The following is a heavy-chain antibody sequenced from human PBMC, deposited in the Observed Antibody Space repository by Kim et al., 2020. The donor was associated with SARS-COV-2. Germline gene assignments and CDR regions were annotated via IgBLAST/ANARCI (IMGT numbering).Heavy chain of an antibody. CDR1: GFTVSSNY. J-gene: IGHJ3*02. CDR2: IYSGGST. CDR3: ARGEVTTYQGWRRMDAFDI. D-gene: IGHD4-17*01. Sequence: GGSLRLSCAASGFTVSSNYMSWVRQAPGKGLEWVSVIYSGGSTYYADSVKGRFTISRDNSKNTLYLQMNSLRAEDTAVYYCARGEVTTYQGWRRMDAFDIWGQGTMVTVSS. V-gene: IGHV3-53*01.